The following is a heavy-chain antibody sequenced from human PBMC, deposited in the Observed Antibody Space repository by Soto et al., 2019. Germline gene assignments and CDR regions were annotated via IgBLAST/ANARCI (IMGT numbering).Heavy chain of an antibody. Sequence: EVQLVESGGGLVQPGGSLKLSCAASGFTFSGSAMHWVRQASGKGLEWVGRIRSKGNSYATAYAGSAKGRFTISRDDSKNTAYMQMNSVKAEDTAVYNCTTCDLGYCGGGRCYVVGVAWWGQGTVVNVSS. D-gene: IGHD2-15*01. CDR1: GFTFSGSA. CDR2: IRSKGNSYAT. J-gene: IGHJ4*02. CDR3: TTCDLGYCGGGRCYVVGVAW. V-gene: IGHV3-73*02.